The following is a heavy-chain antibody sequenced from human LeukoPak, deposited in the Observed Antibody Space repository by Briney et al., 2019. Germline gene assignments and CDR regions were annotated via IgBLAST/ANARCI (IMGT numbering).Heavy chain of an antibody. CDR3: ADPVLLSDY. CDR2: ISGGGGST. V-gene: IGHV3-23*01. CDR1: GFTFSSYA. Sequence: GGSLRLSCAASGFTFSSYAMSWVRQAPGKGLEWVSAISGGGGSTYYADSVKGRFTISRDNSKNTLYLQMNSLGAEDTAVYYCADPVLLSDYWGQGTLVTVSS. J-gene: IGHJ4*02. D-gene: IGHD3-10*01.